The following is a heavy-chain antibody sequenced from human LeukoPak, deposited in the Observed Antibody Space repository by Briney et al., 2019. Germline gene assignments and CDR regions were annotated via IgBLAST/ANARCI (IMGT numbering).Heavy chain of an antibody. Sequence: GGSLRLSCAASGFTFSDYYMSWIRQAPGKGLEWVSYISSSGSTIYYADPVKGRFTISRDNAKNSLYLQMNSLRAEDTAVYYCARDLFGTYYDSSDDYWGQGTLVTVSS. CDR3: ARDLFGTYYDSSDDY. CDR1: GFTFSDYY. J-gene: IGHJ4*02. D-gene: IGHD3-22*01. V-gene: IGHV3-11*01. CDR2: ISSSGSTI.